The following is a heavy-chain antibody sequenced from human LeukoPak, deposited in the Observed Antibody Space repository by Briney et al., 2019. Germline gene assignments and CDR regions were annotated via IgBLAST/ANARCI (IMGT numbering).Heavy chain of an antibody. CDR2: IRSKTYGGTT. CDR1: GFTFGDYG. Sequence: GGSLRLSCTASGFTFGDYGMSWFRQAPGKGLEWVSFIRSKTYGGTTEYAASVKGRFTISRDDSKSIAYLQMNSLETEDTAVYYCTRDEAAWKGYNFDYWGQGTLVTVSS. V-gene: IGHV3-49*03. D-gene: IGHD5-24*01. CDR3: TRDEAAWKGYNFDY. J-gene: IGHJ4*02.